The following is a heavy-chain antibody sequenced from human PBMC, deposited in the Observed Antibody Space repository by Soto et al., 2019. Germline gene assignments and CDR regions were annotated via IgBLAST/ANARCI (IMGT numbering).Heavy chain of an antibody. CDR3: AGKAYYDFWSGYFKGNWFDP. CDR1: GGSISSSSYY. Sequence: QLQLQESGPGLVKPSETLSLTCTVSGGSISSSSYYWGWIRQPPGKGLEWIGSIYYSGSTYYNPSLKSRVTISVDTSKIQFSLKLSAVTAADTAVYYCAGKAYYDFWSGYFKGNWFDPWGQGTLVTVSS. CDR2: IYYSGST. D-gene: IGHD3-3*01. V-gene: IGHV4-39*01. J-gene: IGHJ5*02.